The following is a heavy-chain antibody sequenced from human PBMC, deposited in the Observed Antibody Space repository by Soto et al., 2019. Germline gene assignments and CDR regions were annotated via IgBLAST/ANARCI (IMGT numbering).Heavy chain of an antibody. J-gene: IGHJ3*02. CDR3: ARPPRDYYGSGSHRGDDAFDI. CDR1: GYSFTSYW. CDR2: IYPGDSDT. D-gene: IGHD3-10*01. V-gene: IGHV5-51*01. Sequence: GESLKISCKGSGYSFTSYWIGWVRQMPGKGLEWMGLIYPGDSDTRYSPSFQGQVTISADKSISTAYLQWSSLKASDTAMYYCARPPRDYYGSGSHRGDDAFDIWGQGTMVTVSS.